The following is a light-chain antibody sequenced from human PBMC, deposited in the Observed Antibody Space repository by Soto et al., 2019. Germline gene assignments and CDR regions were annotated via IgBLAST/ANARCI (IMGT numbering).Light chain of an antibody. CDR2: GAS. CDR3: QVENNWPPGA. CDR1: QSVSSN. Sequence: EIVMTQSPATLSVSPGERATLSCRASQSVSSNLAWYQQKPGQAPRLLIYGASTRATGIPARFSGSGSGTGFPPPIHRFQFENFSAPYRQVENNWPPGAFGQGAKVEIK. J-gene: IGKJ1*01. V-gene: IGKV3-15*01.